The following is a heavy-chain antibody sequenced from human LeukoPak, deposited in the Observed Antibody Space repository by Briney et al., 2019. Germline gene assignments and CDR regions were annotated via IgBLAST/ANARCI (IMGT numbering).Heavy chain of an antibody. CDR3: ARGTVSGGSPFDY. V-gene: IGHV1-18*01. Sequence: ASVKVSCKASGYTFTNSGICWVRQAPGQGLEWMGWISAYNGDTNYAQNLQGRVTMTTDTPTGTAHMELRSLRSDDTAVYYCARGTVSGGSPFDYWGQGTLVTVSS. CDR2: ISAYNGDT. D-gene: IGHD6-19*01. J-gene: IGHJ4*02. CDR1: GYTFTNSG.